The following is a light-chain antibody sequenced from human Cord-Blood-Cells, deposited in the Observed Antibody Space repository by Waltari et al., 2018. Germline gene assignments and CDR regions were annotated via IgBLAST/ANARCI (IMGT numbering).Light chain of an antibody. V-gene: IGLV2-14*01. Sequence: QSALTHPPSVSGSPGPSIPISGTGTSSDVGCYTYVYWYQQHPGKAPKLMIYDVSNRPSGVSNRCSGSKSGNTASLTISGLQAEDEADYYCSSYTSSSTLVVFGGGTKLTVL. CDR1: SSDVGCYTY. J-gene: IGLJ2*01. CDR2: DVS. CDR3: SSYTSSSTLVV.